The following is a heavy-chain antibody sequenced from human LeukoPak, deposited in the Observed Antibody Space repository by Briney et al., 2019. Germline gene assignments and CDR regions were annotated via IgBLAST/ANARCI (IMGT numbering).Heavy chain of an antibody. J-gene: IGHJ4*02. CDR2: IKQDGGEK. V-gene: IGHV3-7*01. Sequence: RSGGSLRLTCAASGFTFSNYWMTWVRQAPGKGLEWEANIKQDGGEKYYVDSVKGRFTISRDNAKNSLYLQMNTLRAEDTAVYYCARDAGYNSGWYYSYWGQGTLVTVSS. D-gene: IGHD6-19*01. CDR1: GFTFSNYW. CDR3: ARDAGYNSGWYYSY.